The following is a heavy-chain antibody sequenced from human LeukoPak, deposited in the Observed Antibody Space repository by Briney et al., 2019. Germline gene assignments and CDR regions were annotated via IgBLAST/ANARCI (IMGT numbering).Heavy chain of an antibody. CDR2: IYHSGST. D-gene: IGHD5-18*01. Sequence: PSETLSLTCAVSGYSISSGYYWGWIRQSPGKGLEWIGSIYHSGSTYYNPSLKSRVTISVDTSKNQFSLKLSSVTAADTAVYYCARYSYGYYFDYWGQGTLVTVSS. CDR3: ARYSYGYYFDY. J-gene: IGHJ4*02. CDR1: GYSISSGYY. V-gene: IGHV4-38-2*01.